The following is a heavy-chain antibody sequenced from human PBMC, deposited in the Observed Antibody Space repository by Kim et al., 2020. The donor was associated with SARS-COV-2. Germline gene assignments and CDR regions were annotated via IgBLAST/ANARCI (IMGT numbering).Heavy chain of an antibody. J-gene: IGHJ5*02. CDR1: GYTFTSYG. Sequence: ASVKVSCKASGYTFTSYGISWVRQAPGQGLEWMGWISAYNGNTNYAQKLQGRVTMTTDTSTSTAYMELRSLRSDDTAVYYCARGHATVGTGLSAFDPWGQGTLVTVSS. CDR3: ARGHATVGTGLSAFDP. D-gene: IGHD4-17*01. V-gene: IGHV1-18*01. CDR2: ISAYNGNT.